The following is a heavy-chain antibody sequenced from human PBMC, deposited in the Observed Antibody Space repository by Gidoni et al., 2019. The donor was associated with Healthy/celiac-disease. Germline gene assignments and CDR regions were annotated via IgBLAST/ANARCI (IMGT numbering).Heavy chain of an antibody. J-gene: IGHJ4*02. CDR3: ARATFGIGVDY. CDR2: INHSGST. D-gene: IGHD3-10*01. CDR1: GGSFSGYY. Sequence: QVQLQQWGAGLLKPSETLSLTCAVYGGSFSGYYWSWIRQPPGKGLEWIGEINHSGSTNYNPSLKSRVTISVDTSKNQFSLKLSSVTAADTAVYYCARATFGIGVDYWGQGTLVTVSS. V-gene: IGHV4-34*01.